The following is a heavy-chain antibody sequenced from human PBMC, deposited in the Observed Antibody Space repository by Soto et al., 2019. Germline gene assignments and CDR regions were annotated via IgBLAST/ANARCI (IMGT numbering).Heavy chain of an antibody. CDR3: AKGFSYSVIDY. D-gene: IGHD5-18*01. V-gene: IGHV3-30*18. Sequence: QVQLVESGGGVVQPGRSLRLSCAASGFTFSTYGMHWVRQAPGKGLEWVAVITYDGSNKYYADSVKGPFTISRDNSKNKQYLQMHRLRAEDTAVYYCAKGFSYSVIDYWGQGNLVTVSS. CDR1: GFTFSTYG. CDR2: ITYDGSNK. J-gene: IGHJ4*02.